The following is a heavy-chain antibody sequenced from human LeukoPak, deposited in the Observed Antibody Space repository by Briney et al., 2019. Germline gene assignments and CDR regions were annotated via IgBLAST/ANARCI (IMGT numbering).Heavy chain of an antibody. D-gene: IGHD6-13*01. J-gene: IGHJ4*02. Sequence: PSGTLSLTCAVSGGSISSSNWWSWVRQPPGKGLEWIGEIYHSGSTNYNPSLRSRVTISVDKSKDQFSLNLSSVTAADTAVYHCARVVRIAAVGRGYFDYWGQGTLVTVSS. V-gene: IGHV4-4*02. CDR2: IYHSGST. CDR3: ARVVRIAAVGRGYFDY. CDR1: GGSISSSNW.